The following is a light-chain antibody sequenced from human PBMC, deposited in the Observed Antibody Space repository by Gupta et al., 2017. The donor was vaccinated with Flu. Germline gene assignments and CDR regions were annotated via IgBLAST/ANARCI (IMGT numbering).Light chain of an antibody. CDR3: CAFGDASV. Sequence: QSALTQPRSVSGSPGPSVAISCTRTSSDVGAYHYVSWYQQHPVKAPKLILSVVTNRPLGGLDRFTGAKSGNTASLTIAGGQTEDEDDYHCCAFGDASVFGGGTKLTGL. V-gene: IGLV2-11*01. J-gene: IGLJ2*01. CDR2: VVT. CDR1: SSDVGAYHY.